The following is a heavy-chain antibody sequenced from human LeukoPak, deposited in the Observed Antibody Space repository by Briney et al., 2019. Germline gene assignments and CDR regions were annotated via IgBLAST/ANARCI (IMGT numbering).Heavy chain of an antibody. CDR2: ISGSGGST. D-gene: IGHD1-7*01. Sequence: GGSLRLSCAASGFTFSSYAMSWVRQAPGKGLEWVSAISGSGGSTYYADSVKGRFTISRDNAKNSLYLQLNSLRAEDTAVYYCATGNYNRPFDYWGQGTLVTVSS. V-gene: IGHV3-23*01. CDR3: ATGNYNRPFDY. J-gene: IGHJ4*02. CDR1: GFTFSSYA.